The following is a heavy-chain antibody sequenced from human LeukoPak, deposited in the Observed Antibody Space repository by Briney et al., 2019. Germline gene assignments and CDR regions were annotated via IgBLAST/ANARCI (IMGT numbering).Heavy chain of an antibody. D-gene: IGHD2-2*01. CDR3: AKDYPALGYCTSTTCSFFDY. Sequence: ASVKVSCKASGYTFTSYDINWVRQATGQGLEWMGWMNPNSGNTGYAQKFQGRVTMTRNTSISTAYMELSSLRSEDTAVYYCAKDYPALGYCTSTTCSFFDYWGQGILVTVSS. CDR1: GYTFTSYD. J-gene: IGHJ4*02. CDR2: MNPNSGNT. V-gene: IGHV1-8*01.